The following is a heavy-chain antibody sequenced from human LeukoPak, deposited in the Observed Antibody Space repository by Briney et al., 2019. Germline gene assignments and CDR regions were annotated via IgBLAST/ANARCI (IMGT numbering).Heavy chain of an antibody. Sequence: GGSLRLSCAASRFTFSSYWMHCVRQVPGKGLVWAARINPGGSSITYADSVKGRFTISGDNAKNTLYLQMDSLRAEDTGVYYCARSNQADDYWGQGTLVTVSS. CDR1: RFTFSSYW. D-gene: IGHD1-14*01. CDR2: INPGGSSI. V-gene: IGHV3-74*01. J-gene: IGHJ4*02. CDR3: ARSNQADDY.